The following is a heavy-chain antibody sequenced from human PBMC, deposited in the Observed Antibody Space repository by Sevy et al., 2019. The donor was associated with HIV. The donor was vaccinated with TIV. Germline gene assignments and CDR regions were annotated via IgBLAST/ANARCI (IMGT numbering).Heavy chain of an antibody. CDR2: ISGSGGST. J-gene: IGHJ6*02. CDR1: GFTFSSYA. CDR3: AKDSRIAARPLAYYYYGMDV. Sequence: GGSLRLSCAASGFTFSSYAMSWVRQAPGKGLEWVSAISGSGGSTYYAHSVKGRFTISRDNSKNTLYLQMNSLRAEDTAVYYCAKDSRIAARPLAYYYYGMDVWGQGTTVTVSS. D-gene: IGHD6-6*01. V-gene: IGHV3-23*01.